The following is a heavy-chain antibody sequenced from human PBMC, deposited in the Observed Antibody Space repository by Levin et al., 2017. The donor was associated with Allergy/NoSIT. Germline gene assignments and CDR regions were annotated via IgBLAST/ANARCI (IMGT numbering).Heavy chain of an antibody. Sequence: VASVKVSCSASGFTFSIYTMNWVRQAPGKGLEWISFISTNSAYIFYADSVRGRFTISRDNAKGSLYLQMNSLRADDTAVYYCARGPEVWGQGTPVTVSS. J-gene: IGHJ4*02. V-gene: IGHV3-21*01. CDR3: ARGPEV. CDR2: ISTNSAYI. CDR1: GFTFSIYT.